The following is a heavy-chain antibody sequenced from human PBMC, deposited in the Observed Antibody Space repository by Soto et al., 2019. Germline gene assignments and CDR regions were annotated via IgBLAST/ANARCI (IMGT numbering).Heavy chain of an antibody. V-gene: IGHV4-39*01. J-gene: IGHJ5*02. CDR3: ATLTTVTTFGRGSRVGWFDP. CDR2: IYYSGST. D-gene: IGHD4-17*01. CDR1: GDSIRSSSYY. Sequence: QLQLQESGPGLVKPSETLSLTCTVSGDSIRSSSYYWGWIRQPPGKGLEWIGSIYYSGSTYYNPSLKSRVTISVDTSKNQFSLKLSSVTAADTAVYYCATLTTVTTFGRGSRVGWFDPWGQGTLVTVSS.